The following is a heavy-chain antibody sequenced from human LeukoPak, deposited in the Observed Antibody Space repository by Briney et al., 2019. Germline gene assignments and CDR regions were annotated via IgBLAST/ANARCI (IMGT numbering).Heavy chain of an antibody. CDR3: ARDVDMAYGFGCDY. CDR2: ISSDGTNK. J-gene: IGHJ4*02. V-gene: IGHV3-30*04. D-gene: IGHD5-24*01. CDR1: GFTFSSYA. Sequence: GGSLRLSCAASGFTFSSYAMHWVRQAPGKGLEWVALISSDGTNKHYADSVKGRFTISRDNSKNTLYLQMSRLRAEDTSVYYCARDVDMAYGFGCDYWGQGTLVTVSS.